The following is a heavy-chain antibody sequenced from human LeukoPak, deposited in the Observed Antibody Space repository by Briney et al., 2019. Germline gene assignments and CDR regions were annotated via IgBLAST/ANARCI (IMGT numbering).Heavy chain of an antibody. CDR1: GVTFSNYW. V-gene: IGHV3-7*01. J-gene: IGHJ3*02. Sequence: PGGSLRLSCVASGVTFSNYWMSWVRQAPGKGLEWVANIKQDGSETYYVDSVKGRFTISRDNAKNSLYLQISSLRVEDAAVYYCARTVRGIVMPHNAFDIRGQGTMVTVSS. CDR2: IKQDGSET. CDR3: ARTVRGIVMPHNAFDI. D-gene: IGHD1-26*01.